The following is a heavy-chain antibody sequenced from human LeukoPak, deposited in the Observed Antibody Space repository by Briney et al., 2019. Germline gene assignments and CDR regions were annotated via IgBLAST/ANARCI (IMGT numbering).Heavy chain of an antibody. J-gene: IGHJ4*02. Sequence: TTSETLSLTCAVYGGSFSGYYWSWIRQPPGKGLEWIGEINHSGSTNYNPSLKSRVTISVDTSKNQFSLKLSSVTAADTAVYYCARGLIRSGLKYWGQGTLVTVSS. CDR2: INHSGST. V-gene: IGHV4-34*01. CDR1: GGSFSGYY. CDR3: ARGLIRSGLKY. D-gene: IGHD3-22*01.